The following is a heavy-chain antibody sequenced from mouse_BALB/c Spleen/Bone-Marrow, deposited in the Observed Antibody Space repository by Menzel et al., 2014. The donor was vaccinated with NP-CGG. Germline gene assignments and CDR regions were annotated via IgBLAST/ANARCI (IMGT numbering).Heavy chain of an antibody. CDR2: IYPGNSDT. D-gene: IGHD3-1*01. Sequence: VQLQQSGTVLARPGAAVKMSCKASGYTFSNYWMHWVKQRPGQGLEWIGTIYPGNSDTTYNQKFKGKAKLTAVTSASTAYMELSSLTNEDSADYYGTPLARSDFDYWGQGTTLTVSS. CDR3: TPLARSDFDY. V-gene: IGHV1-5*01. CDR1: GYTFSNYW. J-gene: IGHJ2*01.